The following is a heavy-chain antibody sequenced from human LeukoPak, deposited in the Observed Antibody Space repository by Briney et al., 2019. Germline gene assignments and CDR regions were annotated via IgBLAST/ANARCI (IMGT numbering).Heavy chain of an antibody. CDR1: GGSISSYY. J-gene: IGHJ4*02. D-gene: IGHD2-2*01. V-gene: IGHV4-59*01. CDR2: IYYSGST. CDR3: AKRYCSSTNCCHFDF. Sequence: SETLSLTCTVSGGSISSYYWSWIRQPPGKGLEWIGYIYYSGSTNYNPSLKSRVTISVDTSKNQFSLKLSSVTAADTAVYYCAKRYCSSTNCCHFDFWGRGTLVTVSS.